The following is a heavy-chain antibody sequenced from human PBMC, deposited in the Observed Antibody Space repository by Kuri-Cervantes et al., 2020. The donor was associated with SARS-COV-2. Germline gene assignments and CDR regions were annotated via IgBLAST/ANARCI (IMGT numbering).Heavy chain of an antibody. V-gene: IGHV4-39*01. CDR3: ARNWGRYYFDY. CDR2: IYYSGST. D-gene: IGHD7-27*01. Sequence: SETLSLTCTVSGGSVSSGSYYWGWIRQPPGKGLEWIGSIYYSGSTYYNPSLKSRVTISVDTSKNQFSLKLSSVTAADTAVYYCARNWGRYYFDYWGQGTLVTVSS. J-gene: IGHJ4*02. CDR1: GGSVSSGSYY.